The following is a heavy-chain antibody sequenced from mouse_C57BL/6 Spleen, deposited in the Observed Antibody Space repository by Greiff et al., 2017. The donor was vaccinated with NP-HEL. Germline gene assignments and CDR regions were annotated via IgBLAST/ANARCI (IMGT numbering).Heavy chain of an antibody. CDR3: AREAVNWYFDV. CDR1: GITFSDYY. V-gene: IGHV5-16*01. CDR2: INYDGSST. Sequence: EVQLVESEGGLVQPGSSMKLSCTASGITFSDYYMAWVRQVPEKGLEWVAKINYDGSSTYYLDSLKSRFIISRDNAKNILYLQMSSLKSEDTATYYCAREAVNWYFDVWGTGTTVTVSS. J-gene: IGHJ1*03. D-gene: IGHD3-3*01.